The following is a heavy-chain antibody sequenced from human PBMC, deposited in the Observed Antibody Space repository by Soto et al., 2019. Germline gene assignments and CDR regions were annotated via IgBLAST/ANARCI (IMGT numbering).Heavy chain of an antibody. V-gene: IGHV1-69*02. CDR3: AASYGSGYRAFDY. CDR1: GDTFSFYT. Sequence: QVQLVQSGAAVRKPGSSVKVSCKASGDTFSFYTINWVRQAPGLGLEWMGRVNPIVSMSNYAQKFQGRVTITADKSTNTAYMQLSSLRSEDTAIYYCAASYGSGYRAFDYCGQGALVTVSS. D-gene: IGHD3-10*01. CDR2: VNPIVSMS. J-gene: IGHJ4*02.